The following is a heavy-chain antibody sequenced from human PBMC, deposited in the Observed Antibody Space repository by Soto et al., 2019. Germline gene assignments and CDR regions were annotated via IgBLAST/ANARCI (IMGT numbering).Heavy chain of an antibody. V-gene: IGHV4-4*02. D-gene: IGHD1-7*01. Sequence: PSETLSLTCAVSGGSFTSNNWWTWVRQPPGQGLEWIGEIYRTGSTNYNPSLKSRDTISLDKSENQFSLKVTSLTAADTAVYYCASRDPGTSVDYWGQGTLVTAPQ. CDR1: GGSFTSNNW. J-gene: IGHJ4*02. CDR3: ASRDPGTSVDY. CDR2: IYRTGST.